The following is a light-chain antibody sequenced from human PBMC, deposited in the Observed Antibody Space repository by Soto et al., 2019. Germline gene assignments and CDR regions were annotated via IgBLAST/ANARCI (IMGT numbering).Light chain of an antibody. CDR2: GNS. CDR1: RSNIGAGYD. V-gene: IGLV1-40*01. J-gene: IGLJ2*01. CDR3: QSYDSSLSGVV. Sequence: QSALTQPPSVSGDPGQRVTISCTGSRSNIGAGYDVHWYQQLPGTAPKLLIYGNSNRPSGVPDRFSGSKSGTSASLAITGLQAEDEADYYCQSYDSSLSGVVFGGGTQLTVL.